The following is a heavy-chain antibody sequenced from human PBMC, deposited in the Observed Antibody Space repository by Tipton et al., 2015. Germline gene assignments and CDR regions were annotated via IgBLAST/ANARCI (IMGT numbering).Heavy chain of an antibody. Sequence: SLRLSCAGSGFTFDDYDMHWVRQAPGKGLEWVSRISWDGTSTYYADSVKGRFTISRDNAKNSLYLQMNSLRAEDTALYYCGRGRGLFGVPKRDYGMDVWGQGTTVTVSS. D-gene: IGHD3-3*01. J-gene: IGHJ6*02. CDR1: GFTFDDYD. V-gene: IGHV3-43D*04. CDR3: GRGRGLFGVPKRDYGMDV. CDR2: ISWDGTST.